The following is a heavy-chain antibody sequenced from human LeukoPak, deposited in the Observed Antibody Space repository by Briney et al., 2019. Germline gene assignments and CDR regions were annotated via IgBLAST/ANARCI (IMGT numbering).Heavy chain of an antibody. Sequence: GGSLRLSCAASGSGFTFSIYAMSWVRQAPGKGLEWVSSFNGGSESRTYYADSVKGRFTISRDNSANTLYLQLNSLRVEDTAVYYCAKSGRLAGGLTGYYYLDVWGKGATVTVSS. J-gene: IGHJ6*03. D-gene: IGHD3-10*01. CDR2: FNGGSESRT. V-gene: IGHV3-23*01. CDR3: AKSGRLAGGLTGYYYLDV. CDR1: GSGFTFSIYA.